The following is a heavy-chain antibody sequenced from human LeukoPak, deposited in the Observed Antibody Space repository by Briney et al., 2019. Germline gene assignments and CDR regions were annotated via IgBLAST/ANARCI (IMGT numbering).Heavy chain of an antibody. Sequence: PGGSLRLSCTASGFTFGDYAMSWVRQAPGKGLEWVGVIRSKAYGGTTEYAASVKGRFTISRDDSKSIAYLQMNSLKTEDTAVYYCTRERNYYDSSGYYNGLGYFDYWGQGTLVTVSS. D-gene: IGHD3-22*01. J-gene: IGHJ4*02. CDR3: TRERNYYDSSGYYNGLGYFDY. V-gene: IGHV3-49*04. CDR2: IRSKAYGGTT. CDR1: GFTFGDYA.